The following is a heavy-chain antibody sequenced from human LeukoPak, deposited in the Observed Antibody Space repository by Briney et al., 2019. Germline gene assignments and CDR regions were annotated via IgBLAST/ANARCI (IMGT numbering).Heavy chain of an antibody. Sequence: GESLKISCKGSGYSFTSYWIGWVRQMSGKGLEWMGIIYPGDSDTRYSPSFQGQVTISADKSISTAYLQWSSLKASDTAMYYCARQRWRELGAFDIWGQGTMVTVSS. J-gene: IGHJ3*02. D-gene: IGHD5-24*01. CDR1: GYSFTSYW. V-gene: IGHV5-51*01. CDR2: IYPGDSDT. CDR3: ARQRWRELGAFDI.